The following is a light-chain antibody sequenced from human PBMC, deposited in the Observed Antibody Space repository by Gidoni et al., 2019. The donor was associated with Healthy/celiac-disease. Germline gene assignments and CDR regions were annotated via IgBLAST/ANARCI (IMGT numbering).Light chain of an antibody. CDR3: QQYDNLPFT. J-gene: IGKJ3*01. V-gene: IGKV1-33*01. CDR1: QDISNY. CDR2: DAS. Sequence: DIQMTHSPSSLSASVGDRVTITCQASQDISNYLNWYQQKPGKAPKLLIYDASNLETGVPSRFSGSGSGTDLTFTISSLQPEDIATYYCQQYDNLPFTFGPGTKVDIK.